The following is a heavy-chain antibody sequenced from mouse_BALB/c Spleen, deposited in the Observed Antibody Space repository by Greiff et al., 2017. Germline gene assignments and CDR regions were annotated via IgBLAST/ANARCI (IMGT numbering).Heavy chain of an antibody. CDR2: ISYSGST. CDR3: ARDGSRGFAY. CDR1: GYSITSDYA. Sequence: VQLKQSGPGLVKPSQSLSLTCTVTGYSITSDYAWNWIRQFPGNKLEWMGYISYSGSTSYNPSLKSRSSITRDTSKNQFFLQLNSVTTEDTATYYCARDGSRGFAYWGQGTLVTVSA. V-gene: IGHV3-2*02. J-gene: IGHJ3*01. D-gene: IGHD2-3*01.